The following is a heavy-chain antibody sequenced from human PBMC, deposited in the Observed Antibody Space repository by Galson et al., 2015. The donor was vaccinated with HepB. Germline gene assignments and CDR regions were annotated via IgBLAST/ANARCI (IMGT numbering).Heavy chain of an antibody. D-gene: IGHD6-13*01. Sequence: SETLSLTCTVSGGSISSYYWSWIRQPPGKGLEWIGYIYYSGSTNYNPSLKSRVTISVDTSKNQFSLKLSSVTAADTAVYYCATIPGIAAAGRGLAFYGMDVWGQGTTVTVSS. V-gene: IGHV4-59*08. J-gene: IGHJ6*02. CDR2: IYYSGST. CDR1: GGSISSYY. CDR3: ATIPGIAAAGRGLAFYGMDV.